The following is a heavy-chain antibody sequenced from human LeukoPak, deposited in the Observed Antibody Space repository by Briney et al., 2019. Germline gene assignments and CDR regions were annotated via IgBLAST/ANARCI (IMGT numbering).Heavy chain of an antibody. CDR3: ARGHHVVVATATWASDAFDL. V-gene: IGHV5-51*01. CDR1: GYNFTSYW. CDR2: IYPGDSDS. J-gene: IGHJ3*01. D-gene: IGHD2-21*02. Sequence: GESLKISCKGSGYNFTSYWIGWVRQMPGKGLEWMGIIYPGDSDSRLSPSLQGQVTISADKSISTAYLQWNSLKASDTAMYYCARGHHVVVATATWASDAFDLWGQGTMVTVTS.